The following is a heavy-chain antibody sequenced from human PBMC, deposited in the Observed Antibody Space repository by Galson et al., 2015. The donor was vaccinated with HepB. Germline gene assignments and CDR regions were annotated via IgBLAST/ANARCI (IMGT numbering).Heavy chain of an antibody. V-gene: IGHV5-51*01. CDR3: ARRRGWDFDSSGYYHAFDI. J-gene: IGHJ3*02. Sequence: QSGAEVKKPGESLKISCKGSGYTFTSYWIGWVRQMPGKGLEWMGIIHPSDSDTKYSPPFRGQVTISVDKSISTAYLQWSSLKASDTAIYYCARRRGWDFDSSGYYHAFDIWGQGTMVTVSS. CDR1: GYTFTSYW. CDR2: IHPSDSDT. D-gene: IGHD3-22*01.